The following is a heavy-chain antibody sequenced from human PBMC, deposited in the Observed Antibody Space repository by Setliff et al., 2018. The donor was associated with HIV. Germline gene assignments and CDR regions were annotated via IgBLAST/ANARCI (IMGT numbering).Heavy chain of an antibody. Sequence: ASVKVSCKASGYTFINYAIHWVRQAPGHRLEWVGWINSDKGNTKYSQKFQGRITITRDTSASTAYIGVSSLKSEDTAVYYCATLGVAVTGTVDYWGQGTLVTVSS. CDR3: ATLGVAVTGTVDY. J-gene: IGHJ4*02. D-gene: IGHD6-19*01. CDR2: INSDKGNT. V-gene: IGHV1-3*01. CDR1: GYTFINYA.